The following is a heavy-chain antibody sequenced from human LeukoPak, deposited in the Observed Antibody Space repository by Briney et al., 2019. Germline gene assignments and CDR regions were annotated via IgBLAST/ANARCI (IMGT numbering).Heavy chain of an antibody. V-gene: IGHV3-11*04. CDR3: ASEQQLALFDY. J-gene: IGHJ4*02. Sequence: GGSLRLSCAASGFTFSDYYMSWIRQAPGKGLEWVSYISSSGSTIYYADSVKGRFTISRDNAKNSLYLQMNSLRAEDTAVYYCASEQQLALFDYWGQGTLVTVSS. CDR2: ISSSGSTI. CDR1: GFTFSDYY. D-gene: IGHD6-13*01.